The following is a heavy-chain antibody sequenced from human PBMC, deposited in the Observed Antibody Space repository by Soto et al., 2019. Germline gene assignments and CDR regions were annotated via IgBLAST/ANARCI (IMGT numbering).Heavy chain of an antibody. J-gene: IGHJ4*02. D-gene: IGHD5-12*01. CDR3: ARPTTASLYFDY. V-gene: IGHV5-51*01. CDR2: IYPGGSDT. CDR1: GYSFTNYW. Sequence: PGESLKISCKVSGYSFTNYWIGWVRQLPGKGLEWMGTIYPGGSDTKYSQSFRGQVTISADNSISTAYLQWSSLKASDTAVYYCARPTTASLYFDYWGQGTLVTVSS.